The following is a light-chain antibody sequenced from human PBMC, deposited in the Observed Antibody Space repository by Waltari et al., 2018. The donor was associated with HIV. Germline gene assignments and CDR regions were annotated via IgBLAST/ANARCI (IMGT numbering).Light chain of an antibody. CDR1: RNIGGN. CDR2: GAS. V-gene: IGKV3D-15*01. J-gene: IGKJ1*01. CDR3: QQYLDWPAWT. Sequence: EMVMTQSPATLSVFPGETATLSCRAARNIGGNLAWYQQKPGQAPRLLIFGASSRPACIPARCSGRGCGTDFSLTISTLQPEDAAIYYCQQYLDWPAWTFGQGTKVEV.